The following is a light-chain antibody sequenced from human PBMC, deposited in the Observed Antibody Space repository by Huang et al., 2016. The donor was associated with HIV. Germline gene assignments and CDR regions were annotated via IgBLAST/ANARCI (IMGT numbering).Light chain of an antibody. Sequence: AIQLTQSPSFLSASVGDRLTLTCRASQDITDALAWHQQKPGKPPKVLIYDASSLESGVPSRFSGSGSGTYFTLTISSLQPEDVATYYCKQFKNYPLTFGGGTKVEVK. CDR3: KQFKNYPLT. V-gene: IGKV1D-13*01. CDR1: QDITDA. J-gene: IGKJ4*01. CDR2: DAS.